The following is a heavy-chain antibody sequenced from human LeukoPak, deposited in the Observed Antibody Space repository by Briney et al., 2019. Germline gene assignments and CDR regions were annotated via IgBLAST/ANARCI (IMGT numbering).Heavy chain of an antibody. CDR2: ISYDGSNK. V-gene: IGHV3-30-3*01. CDR1: GFTFSSYA. CDR3: ARSLGTYFDY. Sequence: GRSLRLSCAASGFTFSSYAMHWVRQAPGKGLEWVAVISYDGSNKYYADSVKGRFTISRDNSKNTLYLQMNSLRAEDTAVYYCARSLGTYFDYWGQGTLVTVSS. J-gene: IGHJ4*02. D-gene: IGHD6-13*01.